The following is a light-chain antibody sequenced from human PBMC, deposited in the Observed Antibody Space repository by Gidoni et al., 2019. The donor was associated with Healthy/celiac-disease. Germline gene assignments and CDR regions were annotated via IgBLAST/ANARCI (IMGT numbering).Light chain of an antibody. Sequence: DIQMTQSTSSLSASVGDRVTITCRASQSISSYLNWYQQKPGKAPKLLIYAASSLQSGVPSRFSGSGSGTDFTLTISSLQPEDFATYYCQQSYSTRLLGFGGGTKVEIK. CDR1: QSISSY. CDR2: AAS. J-gene: IGKJ4*01. V-gene: IGKV1-39*01. CDR3: QQSYSTRLLG.